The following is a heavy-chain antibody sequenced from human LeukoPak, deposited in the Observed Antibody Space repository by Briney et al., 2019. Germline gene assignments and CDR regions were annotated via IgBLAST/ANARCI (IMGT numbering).Heavy chain of an antibody. V-gene: IGHV4-39*07. Sequence: SETLSLTCTVPGGSISSSSYYWGWIRQPPGKGLEWIGSIYYSGSTYYNPSLKSRVTISVDTSKNQFSLKLSSVTAADTAVYHCARAWSIVVVPAATDNWFDPWGQGTLVTVSS. D-gene: IGHD2-2*01. CDR2: IYYSGST. CDR3: ARAWSIVVVPAATDNWFDP. J-gene: IGHJ5*02. CDR1: GGSISSSSYY.